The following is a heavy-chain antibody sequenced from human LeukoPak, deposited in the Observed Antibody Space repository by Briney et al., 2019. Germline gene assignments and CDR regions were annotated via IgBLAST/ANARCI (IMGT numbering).Heavy chain of an antibody. CDR1: GFTFSTYA. CDR3: AKGVSGWPYYFDY. D-gene: IGHD6-19*01. CDR2: IGDDGATT. V-gene: IGHV3-23*01. Sequence: GGSLRLSCAASGFTFSTYAMSWVRQTPGKGLEWVSAIGDDGATTYYEDSVKGRFTISRDNSKNTLYLQMNSLRAEDTAVYYCAKGVSGWPYYFDYWGRGTLVTVSS. J-gene: IGHJ4*02.